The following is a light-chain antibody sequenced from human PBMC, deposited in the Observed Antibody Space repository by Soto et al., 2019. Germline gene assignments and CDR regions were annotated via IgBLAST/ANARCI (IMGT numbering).Light chain of an antibody. CDR3: NSHTTNRSLV. Sequence: QSVLTQPPSVSGAPGQRVSISCTGSTSNIGAPYDVHWYQHLPGTAPKLLIYGDNNRPSGVPDRFSGSKSGNTASLTISGLQAEDEADYYCNSHTTNRSLVFGGGTKVTVL. CDR1: TSNIGAPYD. J-gene: IGLJ2*01. CDR2: GDN. V-gene: IGLV1-40*01.